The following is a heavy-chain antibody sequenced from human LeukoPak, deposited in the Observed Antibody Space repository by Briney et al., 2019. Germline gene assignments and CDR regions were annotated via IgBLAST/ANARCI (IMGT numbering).Heavy chain of an antibody. CDR2: ISPGGGTT. Sequence: GGSLRLSCAVSGFAFGSEAMSWVRQSPARGLEWVASISPGGGTTYYADYVKGRFTISRDNSKNSLFVQMNSLRAEDAAVYYCAKGYSSSWYGTLAFDIWGQGTMVTVSS. CDR3: AKGYSSSWYGTLAFDI. J-gene: IGHJ3*02. V-gene: IGHV3-23*01. D-gene: IGHD6-13*01. CDR1: GFAFGSEA.